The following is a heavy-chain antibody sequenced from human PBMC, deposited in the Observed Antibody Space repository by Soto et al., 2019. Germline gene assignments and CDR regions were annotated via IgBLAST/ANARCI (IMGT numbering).Heavy chain of an antibody. J-gene: IGHJ4*02. D-gene: IGHD5-18*01. Sequence: GGSLRLACAASRFYFTTYAMHWVRQAPGKGLEWVAVISYDGSNKYYGDSVKGRFTISRDNSKNTLYLQMNSLRAEDTAVYYCARAYKAMVIDYWGQGILVTVSS. CDR1: RFYFTTYA. CDR3: ARAYKAMVIDY. V-gene: IGHV3-30*03. CDR2: ISYDGSNK.